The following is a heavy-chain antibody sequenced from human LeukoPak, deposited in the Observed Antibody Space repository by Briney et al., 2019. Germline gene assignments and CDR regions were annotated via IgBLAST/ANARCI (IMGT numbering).Heavy chain of an antibody. CDR3: AREKWVPPYYFYGMDV. J-gene: IGHJ6*02. CDR2: INAGNGNT. Sequence: GASVKVPCKASGYTFTSYAMHWVRQAPGQRLEWVGWINAGNGNTKYTQKFQGRVTITRDTSASTAYMELSRLRSDDTAVYYCAREKWVPPYYFYGMDVWGLGTTLTVSS. CDR1: GYTFTSYA. D-gene: IGHD1-26*01. V-gene: IGHV1-3*01.